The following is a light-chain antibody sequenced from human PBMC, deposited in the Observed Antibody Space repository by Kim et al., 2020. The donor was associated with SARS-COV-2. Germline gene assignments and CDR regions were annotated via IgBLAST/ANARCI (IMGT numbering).Light chain of an antibody. CDR1: QGINNA. J-gene: IGKJ2*01. CDR2: AAC. CDR3: QQYHGFPRT. Sequence: SASVGDRVTITWRASQGINNAVAWCQQKPGKAPKSLIYAACSLQSGVPSKFSGSGSGTDFTLTISSLQPEDFATYYCQQYHGFPRTFGQGTKLEI. V-gene: IGKV1-16*02.